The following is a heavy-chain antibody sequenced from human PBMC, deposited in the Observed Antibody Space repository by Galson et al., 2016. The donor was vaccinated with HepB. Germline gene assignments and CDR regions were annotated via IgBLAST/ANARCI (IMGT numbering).Heavy chain of an antibody. Sequence: SVKVSCKASGGNFMNYAISWVRQAPGQRLEWMGGIIPFFGTPDYPPPFEGSVPLTAAASPSPAYMELRSLRSEDTAVYYCARWDAGTTGDYYYYGMDVWGQGTTVTVSS. CDR3: ARWDAGTTGDYYYYGMDV. CDR1: GGNFMNYA. D-gene: IGHD1-1*01. J-gene: IGHJ6*02. CDR2: IIPFFGTP. V-gene: IGHV1-69*13.